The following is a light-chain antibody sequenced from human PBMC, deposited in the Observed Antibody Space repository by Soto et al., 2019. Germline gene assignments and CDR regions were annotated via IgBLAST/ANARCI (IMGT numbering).Light chain of an antibody. CDR2: DAS. Sequence: QITQSSATVSASVGDRVTITCRASQSIRSWLAWYQQKPGKAPKVLIYDASSLESGVPSRFSGSGSGTEFTLTISSLQPDDFATYFCHSRAFGQGTRLEIK. CDR1: QSIRSW. CDR3: HSRA. V-gene: IGKV1-5*01. J-gene: IGKJ5*01.